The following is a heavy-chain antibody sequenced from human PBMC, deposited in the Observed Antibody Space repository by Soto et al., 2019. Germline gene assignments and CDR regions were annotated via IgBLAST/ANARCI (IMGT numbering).Heavy chain of an antibody. V-gene: IGHV3-23*01. J-gene: IGHJ6*02. CDR1: GFTFSSYA. CDR3: AKEGSGSYYGYYYYYYGMGV. D-gene: IGHD1-26*01. Sequence: GGSLRLSCAASGFTFSSYAMSWVRQAPGKGLEWVSAISGSGGSTYYADSVKGRFTISRDNSKNTLYLQMSSLRAEDTAVYYCAKEGSGSYYGYYYYYYGMGVWGQGTTVTVSS. CDR2: ISGSGGST.